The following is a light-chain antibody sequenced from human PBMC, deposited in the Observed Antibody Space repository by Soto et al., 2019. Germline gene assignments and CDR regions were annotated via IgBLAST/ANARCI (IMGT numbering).Light chain of an antibody. CDR2: GTS. CDR1: QTVGTNF. J-gene: IGKJ1*01. Sequence: EIVLTQSPGTLSLSPGETATLACRASQTVGTNFLAWYQQKPGQAPRLLMLGTSNMATDIPDRFGGSGSWTDFTLTISRLEPEAVAVYYCQHYSRTLPWTFGQGTKVEIK. V-gene: IGKV3-20*01. CDR3: QHYSRTLPWT.